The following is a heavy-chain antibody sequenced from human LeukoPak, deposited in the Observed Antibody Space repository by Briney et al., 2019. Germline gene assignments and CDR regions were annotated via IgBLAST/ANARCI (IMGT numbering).Heavy chain of an antibody. Sequence: GGSLRLSCAASGFTFTNYWMSWVRQAPGKGLEWVANIKPDGSEQYYVDSVKGRFTISRDNAKNSLYLQMNSLRAEDTAVYYCARVRGWYDYFDYWGQGTLVPVPS. D-gene: IGHD6-19*01. J-gene: IGHJ4*02. V-gene: IGHV3-7*01. CDR1: GFTFTNYW. CDR2: IKPDGSEQ. CDR3: ARVRGWYDYFDY.